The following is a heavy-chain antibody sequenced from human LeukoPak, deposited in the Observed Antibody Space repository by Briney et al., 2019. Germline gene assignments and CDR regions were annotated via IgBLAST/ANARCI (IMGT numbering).Heavy chain of an antibody. CDR2: IKHDGSEK. V-gene: IGHV3-7*03. D-gene: IGHD6-13*01. J-gene: IGHJ4*02. CDR1: GFTFSSYW. Sequence: GGSLRLSCAASGFTFSSYWMSWVRQAPGKGLEWVANIKHDGSEKYYVDSVKGRFTISRDNAKNSLYLQMNSLRAEDTAVYYCAREGIAAPFDYWGQGTLVTVSS. CDR3: AREGIAAPFDY.